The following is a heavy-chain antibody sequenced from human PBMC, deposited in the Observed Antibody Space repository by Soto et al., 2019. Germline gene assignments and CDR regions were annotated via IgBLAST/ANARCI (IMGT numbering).Heavy chain of an antibody. V-gene: IGHV3-30-3*01. CDR2: LFSDGSGK. CDR3: AREPTGLGGSAFDY. J-gene: IGHJ4*02. CDR1: GFTFSSYL. Sequence: SGGSLRLSCAASGFTFSSYLMHWVRQAPGKGLEWVAVLFSDGSGKYYADSVKGRFTISRDNSKNTVYLQMKSLRAEEAAVYYCAREPTGLGGSAFDYWGQGTLVTVSS. D-gene: IGHD2-15*01.